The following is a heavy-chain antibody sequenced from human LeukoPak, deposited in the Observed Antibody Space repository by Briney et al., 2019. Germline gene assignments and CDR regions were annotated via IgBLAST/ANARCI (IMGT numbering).Heavy chain of an antibody. CDR1: GGSISSYY. J-gene: IGHJ5*02. D-gene: IGHD3-10*01. Sequence: PSETLSLTCPVSGGSISSYYWSWIRQPPGKGVEWIGYIYYSGSTNYNPSLKSRVTVSVDTSKNQFSLKLSSVTAADTAVYYCATVGGNYYGSGSFNWFDPWGQGTLVTVSS. CDR3: ATVGGNYYGSGSFNWFDP. V-gene: IGHV4-59*01. CDR2: IYYSGST.